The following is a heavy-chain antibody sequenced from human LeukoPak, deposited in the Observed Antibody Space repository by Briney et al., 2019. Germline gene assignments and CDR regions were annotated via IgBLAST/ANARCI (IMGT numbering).Heavy chain of an antibody. CDR2: IYYSGST. CDR3: ARTEGYYGSGSYYKSPMFDH. D-gene: IGHD3-10*01. J-gene: IGHJ5*02. V-gene: IGHV4-59*08. Sequence: SETLSLTCTVSGGSISFYYWTWIRQPPGKGLEWIGYIYYSGSTKYNPSLKSRVTISVDTSKNQFSLKLSSVTAADTAVYYCARTEGYYGSGSYYKSPMFDHWGQGTLVTVSS. CDR1: GGSISFYY.